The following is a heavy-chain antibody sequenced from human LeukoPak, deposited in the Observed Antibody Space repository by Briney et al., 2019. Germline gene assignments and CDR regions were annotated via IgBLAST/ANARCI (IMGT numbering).Heavy chain of an antibody. D-gene: IGHD6-6*01. CDR3: ARVLSSSSKVFDY. CDR1: GGSISSYY. V-gene: IGHV4-59*01. CDR2: IYYSGST. Sequence: SETLSLTSTVSGGSISSYYWSWIRQPPGKRLEWIGYIYYSGSTNYNPSLKSRVTISVDTSKNQFSLKLSSVTAAHTAVYYCARVLSSSSKVFDYWGQGTLVTVSS. J-gene: IGHJ4*02.